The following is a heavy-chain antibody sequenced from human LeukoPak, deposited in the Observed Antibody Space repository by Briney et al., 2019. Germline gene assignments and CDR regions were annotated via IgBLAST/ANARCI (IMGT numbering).Heavy chain of an antibody. J-gene: IGHJ1*01. CDR1: GGSVSSGNYY. CDR3: ARSRGIAARRYFQH. CDR2: IYTSGST. V-gene: IGHV4-61*02. Sequence: SETLSLTCTVSGGSVSSGNYYWTWIRQPAGKGLEWIGRIYTSGSTNYNPSLKSRVTISVDTSKNQFSLKLSSVTAADTAVYYCARSRGIAARRYFQHWGQGTLVTVSS. D-gene: IGHD6-6*01.